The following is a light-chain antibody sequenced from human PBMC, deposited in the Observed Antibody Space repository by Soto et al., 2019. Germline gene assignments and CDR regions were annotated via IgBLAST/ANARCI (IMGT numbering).Light chain of an antibody. V-gene: IGLV4-69*01. Sequence: QLVLTQSPSVSASLGASVKLTCTLSSGHSSYAIAWHQQQPERGPRFLLKLNSDGSHNKGDGIPDRFSGSSSGAERFLTISSLQSEDEAEYYCQTWGTDIPVFGTGTKVT. CDR1: SGHSSYA. CDR3: QTWGTDIPV. J-gene: IGLJ1*01. CDR2: LNSDGSH.